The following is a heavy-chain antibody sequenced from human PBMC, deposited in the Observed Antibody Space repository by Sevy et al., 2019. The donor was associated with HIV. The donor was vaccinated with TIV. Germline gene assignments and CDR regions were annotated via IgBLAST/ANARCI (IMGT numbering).Heavy chain of an antibody. CDR3: ATRDIVKGFDS. D-gene: IGHD2-15*01. CDR2: INPNSGDT. V-gene: IGHV1-2*02. CDR1: GYTFIGFY. J-gene: IGHJ4*02. Sequence: ASVKVSCKASGYTFIGFYIHWVRQAPGQGLGWMGGINPNSGDTDYAQKFQGRVTMTRDTSATTAYMELNRLRSDDTAVYFCATRDIVKGFDSWGRGTLVTVSS.